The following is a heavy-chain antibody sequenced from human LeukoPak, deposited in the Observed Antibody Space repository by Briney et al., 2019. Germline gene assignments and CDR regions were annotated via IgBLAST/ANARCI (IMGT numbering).Heavy chain of an antibody. J-gene: IGHJ4*02. CDR2: ISRGGNSI. Sequence: GESLRLSCAASGFTFTDYYMSWIRQAPGKGLEWVSSISRGGNSIYYADSVKGRFTISRDNAKNSLYLQMNSLRAEDTAVYYCARDQYLDYRGQGTLVTVSS. V-gene: IGHV3-11*01. CDR3: ARDQYLDY. CDR1: GFTFTDYY.